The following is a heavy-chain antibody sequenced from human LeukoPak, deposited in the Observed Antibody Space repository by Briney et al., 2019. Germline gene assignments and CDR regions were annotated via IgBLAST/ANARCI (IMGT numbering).Heavy chain of an antibody. CDR2: IYYSGST. Sequence: SETLSLTCTVSGGSISSYYWSWIRQPPGKGLEWIGYIYYSGSTNYNPSLKSRVTISVDTSKNQFSLKLSSVTAADTAVYYCAKDRHAPGRYCSSTTCFPFDSWGQGTLVTVSS. CDR3: AKDRHAPGRYCSSTTCFPFDS. J-gene: IGHJ5*01. CDR1: GGSISSYY. V-gene: IGHV4-59*01. D-gene: IGHD2-2*01.